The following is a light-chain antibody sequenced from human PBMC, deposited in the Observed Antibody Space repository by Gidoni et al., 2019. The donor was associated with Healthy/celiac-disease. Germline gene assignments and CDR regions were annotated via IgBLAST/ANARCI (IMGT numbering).Light chain of an antibody. CDR1: QSISSS. Sequence: DIQMTHSPSSLSASVGDIVTITCRASQSISSSLNWYQKKPGKAPKLLIYAASSLQSGVPSRFSGSASGTDFTLTISSLPPEDSATYYCQQSYSTPFTFXPXTKVDIK. CDR3: QQSYSTPFT. V-gene: IGKV1-39*01. CDR2: AAS. J-gene: IGKJ3*01.